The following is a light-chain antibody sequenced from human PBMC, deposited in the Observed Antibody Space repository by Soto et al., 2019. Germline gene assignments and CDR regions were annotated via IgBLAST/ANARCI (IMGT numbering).Light chain of an antibody. CDR1: QSVSSSY. V-gene: IGKV3-20*01. Sequence: EIVLTQSPGTLSLSPGERATLSCRASQSVSSSYLAWYQQKPGQAPRLLIYGASGRATGIPDRFSGSGSGKDVSLTISRLEPEDFAVYYCQQYGSSILTFGPGTKVDIK. J-gene: IGKJ3*01. CDR2: GAS. CDR3: QQYGSSILT.